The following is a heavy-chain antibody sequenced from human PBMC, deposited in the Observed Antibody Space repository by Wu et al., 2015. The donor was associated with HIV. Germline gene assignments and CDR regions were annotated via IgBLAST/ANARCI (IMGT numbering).Heavy chain of an antibody. CDR3: ARGPTMVRGVIHRPPGATGFDP. CDR1: GYTFTGYY. D-gene: IGHD3-10*01. J-gene: IGHJ5*02. CDR2: INPNSGGT. Sequence: QVQLVQSGAEVKKPGASVKVSCKASGYTFTGYYMHWVRQAPGQGLEWMGWINPNSGGTNYAQKFQGRVTMTRDTSISTAYMELSRLRSDDTAVYYCARGPTMVRGVIHRPPGATGFDPWGQGNPGHRLL. V-gene: IGHV1-2*02.